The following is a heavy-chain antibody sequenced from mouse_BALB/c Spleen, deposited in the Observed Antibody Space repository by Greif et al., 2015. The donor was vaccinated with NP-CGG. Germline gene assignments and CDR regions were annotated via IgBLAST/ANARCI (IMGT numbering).Heavy chain of an antibody. V-gene: IGHV7-1*02. CDR1: GFTFSDFY. J-gene: IGHJ1*01. Sequence: DVMLVESGGGLVQPGGSLRLSCATSGFTFSDFYMEWVRQPPGKRLEWIAASRNKANDYTTEYSASVKGRFIVSRDTSQSILYLQMNALRAEDTAIYYCARDDGYWCFDVWGAGTTVTVSS. D-gene: IGHD2-3*01. CDR2: SRNKANDYTT. CDR3: ARDDGYWCFDV.